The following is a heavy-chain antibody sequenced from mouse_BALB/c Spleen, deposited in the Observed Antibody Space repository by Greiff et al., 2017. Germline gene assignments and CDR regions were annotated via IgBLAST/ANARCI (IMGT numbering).Heavy chain of an antibody. V-gene: IGHV5-9-3*01. D-gene: IGHD2-4*01. CDR3: ARLGTMIAYFDY. CDR2: ISSGGSYT. Sequence: EVKLVESGGGLVKPGGSLKLSCAASGFTFSSYAMSWVRQTPEKRLEWVATISSGGSYTYYPDSVKGRFTISRDNAKNTLYLQMSSLRSEDTAMYYCARLGTMIAYFDYWGQGTTLTVSS. J-gene: IGHJ2*01. CDR1: GFTFSSYA.